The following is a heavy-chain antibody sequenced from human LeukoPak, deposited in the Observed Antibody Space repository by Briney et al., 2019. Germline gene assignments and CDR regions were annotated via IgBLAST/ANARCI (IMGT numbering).Heavy chain of an antibody. CDR3: AKGRSSGWLNYFDY. V-gene: IGHV3-23*01. Sequence: PGGSLRLSCAASGFTFSSYAMSWVRQAPGEGLEWVSAISGSGGSTYYADSVKGRFTISRDNSKNTLYLQMNSLRAEDTAVYYCAKGRSSGWLNYFDYWGQGTLVTVSS. CDR2: ISGSGGST. D-gene: IGHD6-19*01. J-gene: IGHJ4*02. CDR1: GFTFSSYA.